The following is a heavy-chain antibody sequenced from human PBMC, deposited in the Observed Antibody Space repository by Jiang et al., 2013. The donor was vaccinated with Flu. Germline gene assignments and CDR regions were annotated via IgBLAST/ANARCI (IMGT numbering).Heavy chain of an antibody. V-gene: IGHV4-30-4*01. J-gene: IGHJ5*02. CDR2: IYYSGST. Sequence: GLVKPSQTLSLTCTVSGGSISSGDYYWSWIRQPPGKGLEWIGYIYYSGSTYYNPSLKSRVTISVDTSKNQFSLKLSSVTAADTAVYYCARLYCSSTSCFWGLDPWGQGTLVTVSS. CDR1: GGSISSGDYY. CDR3: ARLYCSSTSCFWGLDP. D-gene: IGHD2-2*01.